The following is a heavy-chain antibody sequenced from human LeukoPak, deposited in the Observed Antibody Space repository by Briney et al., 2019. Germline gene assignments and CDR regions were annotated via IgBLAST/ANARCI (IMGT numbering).Heavy chain of an antibody. Sequence: PSETLSLTCDVYGGSFSGYYWTWIRQPPGKGLEWIGYIYHSGSTYYNPSLKSRVTISVDRSKNQFSLKLSSVTAADTAVYYCAVRSAAADWFDPWGQGTLVTVSS. D-gene: IGHD6-13*01. J-gene: IGHJ5*02. V-gene: IGHV4-34*01. CDR1: GGSFSGYY. CDR2: IYHSGST. CDR3: AVRSAAADWFDP.